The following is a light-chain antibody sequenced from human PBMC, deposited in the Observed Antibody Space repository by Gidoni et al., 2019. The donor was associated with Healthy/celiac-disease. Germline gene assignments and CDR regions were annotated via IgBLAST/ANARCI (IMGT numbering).Light chain of an antibody. J-gene: IGLJ3*02. Sequence: QSALTQPASVSGSPGQSLTISCTGTTSDVGSYNLVPWYQQNPGKAPQLLIYEGSKRTSGVSNRCSGSKSGNTASMIISGLQSEDEADYYCGSYAGSSTSWVFGGGTKLTVL. V-gene: IGLV2-23*01. CDR1: TSDVGSYNL. CDR3: GSYAGSSTSWV. CDR2: EGS.